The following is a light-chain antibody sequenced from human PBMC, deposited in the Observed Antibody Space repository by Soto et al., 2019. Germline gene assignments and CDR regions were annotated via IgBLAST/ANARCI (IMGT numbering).Light chain of an antibody. CDR3: QKYNSAPKT. Sequence: EIRMTQSPSCLCACVGDRVTIXCRASQGIGNHLVWFQQKPGEVPKLLVYAASTLHSGVPSRFSGSGSGTDFTLTISSLQPEDVATYYCQKYNSAPKTVGQGTKVDI. V-gene: IGKV1-27*01. J-gene: IGKJ1*01. CDR2: AAS. CDR1: QGIGNH.